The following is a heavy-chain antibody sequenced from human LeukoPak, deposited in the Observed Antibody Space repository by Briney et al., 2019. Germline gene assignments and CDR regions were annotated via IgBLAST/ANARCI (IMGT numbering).Heavy chain of an antibody. D-gene: IGHD3-10*01. Sequence: PGGSLRLSCAASGFTFSTYWMSWVRQAPGKGPGWVAYIKQDGSEKDYVDSVKGRFTISRDNAKNSLYLQMNSLRVEDTAVYYCARHGGAFDIWGQGTLVTVSS. J-gene: IGHJ3*02. CDR2: IKQDGSEK. CDR1: GFTFSTYW. CDR3: ARHGGAFDI. V-gene: IGHV3-7*01.